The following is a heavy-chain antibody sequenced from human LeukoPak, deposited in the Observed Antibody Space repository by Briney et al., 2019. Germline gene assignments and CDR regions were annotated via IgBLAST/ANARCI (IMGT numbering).Heavy chain of an antibody. CDR2: SNPNSGGT. V-gene: IGHV1-2*02. D-gene: IGHD3-10*01. CDR3: ARDLDYYGSGSFFNI. J-gene: IGHJ3*02. CDR1: VYTFTAYS. Sequence: ASVKVSCKGSVYTFTAYSMHWVRQAPGQGREWMGGSNPNSGGTNYVQKFQGRVTMTRDTSITTDSIERSRLRSDDTAAYYCARDLDYYGSGSFFNIWGQGTMVTVS.